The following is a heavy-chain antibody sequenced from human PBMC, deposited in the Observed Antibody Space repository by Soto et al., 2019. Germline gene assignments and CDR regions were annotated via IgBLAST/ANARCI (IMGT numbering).Heavy chain of an antibody. Sequence: VESLKISCQGSGYIFTSYWICLVRPMPGKGLEWMGIIYPGDSDTRYSPSFQGQVTISADKSIRTAYLQWSSLKASDTAMYYCARHGRNHYDSSGYRSRAFDIWGQGTMVTVSS. J-gene: IGHJ3*02. V-gene: IGHV5-51*01. CDR1: GYIFTSYW. CDR2: IYPGDSDT. D-gene: IGHD3-22*01. CDR3: ARHGRNHYDSSGYRSRAFDI.